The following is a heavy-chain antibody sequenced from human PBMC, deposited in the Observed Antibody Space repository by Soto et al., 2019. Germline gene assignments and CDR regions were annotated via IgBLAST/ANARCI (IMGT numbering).Heavy chain of an antibody. J-gene: IGHJ4*02. CDR3: ARGGRQWRVTSEFNY. D-gene: IGHD6-19*01. CDR1: GFTFSDYA. CDR2: VSHDGRNT. Sequence: VQLVESGGGVVQPGRSLRLSCAASGFTFSDYAMHWVRQAPGKWLEWVAVVSHDGRNTHYADSVKGGFTITRDSSKNTVSPEMASLRAEDTELYYCARGGRQWRVTSEFNYWGQGALVTVSP. V-gene: IGHV3-30*03.